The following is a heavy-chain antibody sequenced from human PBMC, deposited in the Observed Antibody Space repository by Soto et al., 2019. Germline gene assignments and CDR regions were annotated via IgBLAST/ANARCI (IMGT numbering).Heavy chain of an antibody. CDR1: GYTFTSYG. V-gene: IGHV1-18*01. CDR2: ISAYNGNT. D-gene: IGHD3-9*01. Sequence: QVQLVQSGAEVKKPGASVKVSCKASGYTFTSYGISWVRQAPGQGLEWMGWISAYNGNTNYAQKLQDRVNMTTDPSTSTAYMELRSLRSDDTAVYYCAREEYDSLTCYRFYDWGQGTLVTVSS. CDR3: AREEYDSLTCYRFYD. J-gene: IGHJ4*02.